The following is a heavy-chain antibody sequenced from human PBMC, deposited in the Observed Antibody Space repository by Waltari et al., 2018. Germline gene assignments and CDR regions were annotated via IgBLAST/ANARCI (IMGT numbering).Heavy chain of an antibody. CDR2: IYSGGST. V-gene: IGHV3-23*03. Sequence: EVQLLESGGGLVQPGGSLRLSCAASGFTFSSYAMSWVRQAPGKGLEWVSVIYSGGSTYYADSVKGRFTISRDNSKNTLYLQMNSLRAEDTAVYYCAKHLSSGWFLDYWGQGTLVTVSS. D-gene: IGHD6-19*01. CDR1: GFTFSSYA. J-gene: IGHJ4*02. CDR3: AKHLSSGWFLDY.